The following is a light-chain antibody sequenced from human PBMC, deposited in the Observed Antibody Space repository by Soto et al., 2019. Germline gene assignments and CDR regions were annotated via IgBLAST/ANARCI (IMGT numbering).Light chain of an antibody. CDR2: AAS. CDR3: QKYYSAPWT. J-gene: IGKJ1*01. CDR1: QGISNW. Sequence: DIQMTQSPSSLSASVGDRVTITCRASQGISNWLAWYQQKPGRVPKLLIYAASSLHSGVPSRFSGSGSGTDVTLTISSLQPEDVATYYCQKYYSAPWTFGQGTKVEIK. V-gene: IGKV1-27*01.